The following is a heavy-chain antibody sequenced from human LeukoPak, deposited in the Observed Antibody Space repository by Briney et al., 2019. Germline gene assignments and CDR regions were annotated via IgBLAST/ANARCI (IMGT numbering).Heavy chain of an antibody. Sequence: TGGSLRLSCEASGFTFSTQAMNWIRQTPGKGLEWLSVISGDVQTTTYASSVKGRFTISRDNSKNTLYLEMNSLRVEDTAIYYCAKDGYYSSANHFARLHFDLWGRGTRVTVSS. V-gene: IGHV3-23*01. CDR1: GFTFSTQA. CDR2: ISGDVQTT. J-gene: IGHJ2*01. CDR3: AKDGYYSSANHFARLHFDL. D-gene: IGHD3-10*01.